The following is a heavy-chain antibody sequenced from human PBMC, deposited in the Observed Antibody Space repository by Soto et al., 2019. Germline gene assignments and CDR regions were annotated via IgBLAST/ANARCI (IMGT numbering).Heavy chain of an antibody. CDR3: ARGPALGFWSNIDAFDI. J-gene: IGHJ3*02. Sequence: ASVKVSCKASGYTFTGYYMHWVRQAPGQGLEWMGWINPNSGGTNYAQKFQGWVTMTRDTSISTAYMELSRLRSDDTAVYYCARGPALGFWSNIDAFDIWGQGTMVTVSS. CDR1: GYTFTGYY. V-gene: IGHV1-2*04. CDR2: INPNSGGT. D-gene: IGHD3-3*01.